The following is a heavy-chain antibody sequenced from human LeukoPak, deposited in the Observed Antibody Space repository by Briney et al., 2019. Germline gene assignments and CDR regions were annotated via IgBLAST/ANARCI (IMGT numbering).Heavy chain of an antibody. Sequence: SETLSLTCTVSGYSISSGYYWGWIRQPPGQGLEWIGSIYYSGSTYYNPSLKSRVTISVDTSKNQFSLKLSSVTAADTAVYYCARSRVDTAMVDYWGQGTLVTVSS. CDR1: GYSISSGYY. D-gene: IGHD5-18*01. V-gene: IGHV4-38-2*02. CDR2: IYYSGST. J-gene: IGHJ4*02. CDR3: ARSRVDTAMVDY.